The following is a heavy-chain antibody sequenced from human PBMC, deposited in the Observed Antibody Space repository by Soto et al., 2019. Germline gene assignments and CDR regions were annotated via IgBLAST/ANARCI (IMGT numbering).Heavy chain of an antibody. D-gene: IGHD5-12*01. J-gene: IGHJ4*02. CDR2: IWYDGSNK. V-gene: IGHV3-33*01. CDR3: ARDRDIVATIDLDY. CDR1: GFTFSSYG. Sequence: QVQLVESGGGVVQPGRSLRLSCAASGFTFSSYGMHRVRQAPGKGLEWVAVIWYDGSNKYYADSVKGRFTIYRDNSKNTLYLQMNSLRAEDTAVYYCARDRDIVATIDLDYWGQGTLVTVSS.